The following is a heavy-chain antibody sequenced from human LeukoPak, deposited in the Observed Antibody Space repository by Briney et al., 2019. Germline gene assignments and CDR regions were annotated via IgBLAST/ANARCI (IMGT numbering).Heavy chain of an antibody. V-gene: IGHV3-33*06. CDR3: AKYYYDSSGHYAFDI. D-gene: IGHD3-22*01. CDR2: IWYDGSNK. J-gene: IGHJ3*02. Sequence: PGGSLRLSCGASGFSFSTYGMHWVRQAPGKGLEWVAVIWYDGSNKYYADSVKGRFTISRDNSKNTLYLQMNSLRAEDAAVYYCAKYYYDSSGHYAFDIWGQGTMVTVSS. CDR1: GFSFSTYG.